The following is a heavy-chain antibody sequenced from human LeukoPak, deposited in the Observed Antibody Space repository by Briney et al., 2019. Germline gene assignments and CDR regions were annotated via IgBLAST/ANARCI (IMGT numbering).Heavy chain of an antibody. CDR2: FDPEDGET. CDR1: GYTLTELS. D-gene: IGHD3-22*01. V-gene: IGHV1-24*01. CDR3: ATDPHSSGYYPKTY. J-gene: IGHJ4*02. Sequence: GASVKVSCKVSGYTLTELSMHWVRQAPGKGLEWMGGFDPEDGETIYAQKFQGRVTMTEDTSTDTAYMELSSPRSEDTAVYYCATDPHSSGYYPKTYWGQGTLVTVSS.